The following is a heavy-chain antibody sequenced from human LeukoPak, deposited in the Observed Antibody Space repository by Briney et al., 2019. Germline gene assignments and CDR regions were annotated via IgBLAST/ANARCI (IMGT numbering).Heavy chain of an antibody. D-gene: IGHD5-12*01. J-gene: IGHJ4*02. CDR2: ISTSSGTI. Sequence: PGESLKISGASSGFTFSSYSRNWVRQAPGKGLEWISYISTSSGTIFYADSVKGRFTISRDNAKNSLYLQMNSLRDEDTAVYYCARDQGRYALPYYFDYWGQGTLVTVSS. V-gene: IGHV3-48*02. CDR1: GFTFSSYS. CDR3: ARDQGRYALPYYFDY.